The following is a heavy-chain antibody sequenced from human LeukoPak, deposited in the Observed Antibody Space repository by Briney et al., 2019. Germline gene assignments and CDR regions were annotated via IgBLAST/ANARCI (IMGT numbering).Heavy chain of an antibody. CDR3: ARTYCSSTSCYKGAYDAFDI. J-gene: IGHJ3*02. V-gene: IGHV4-34*01. CDR2: INHSGST. D-gene: IGHD2-2*02. CDR1: GGSFSGYY. Sequence: SETLSLTCAVYGGSFSGYYWSWIRQPPGKGLEWIGEINHSGSTNYNPSLKSRVTISVDTSKNQFSLKLSSVTAADTAVYYCARTYCSSTSCYKGAYDAFDIWGQGTMVTVSS.